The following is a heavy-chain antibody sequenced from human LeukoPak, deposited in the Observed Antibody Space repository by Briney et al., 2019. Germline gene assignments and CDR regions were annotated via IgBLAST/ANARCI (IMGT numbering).Heavy chain of an antibody. V-gene: IGHV1-2*02. D-gene: IGHD5-12*01. J-gene: IGHJ4*02. CDR2: INPNSGDT. Sequence: ASVKVSCKATGYTITGYYMHWLRQAPGQGLEGMGWINPNSGDTNFGQKFQGRVTMTGDTSISTAYMELGRLRSDDTAVYYCARGGGYLDIVAPRDYWGQGTLVTVSS. CDR3: ARGGGYLDIVAPRDY. CDR1: GYTITGYY.